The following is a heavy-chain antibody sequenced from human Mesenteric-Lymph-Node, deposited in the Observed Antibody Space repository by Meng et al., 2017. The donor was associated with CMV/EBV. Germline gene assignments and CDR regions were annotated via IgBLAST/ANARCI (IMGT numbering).Heavy chain of an antibody. V-gene: IGHV4-39*07. Sequence: GSLRLSCTVSGGSISSSSYYWGWIRQPPGKGLEWIGSIYYSGSTYYNLSLKSRLTISVDMSKNQFSLQLTSVTAADTAVYYCAPRYCSSTRCSRTFDIWGQGTMVTVSS. D-gene: IGHD2-2*01. CDR3: APRYCSSTRCSRTFDI. CDR1: GGSISSSSYY. CDR2: IYYSGST. J-gene: IGHJ3*02.